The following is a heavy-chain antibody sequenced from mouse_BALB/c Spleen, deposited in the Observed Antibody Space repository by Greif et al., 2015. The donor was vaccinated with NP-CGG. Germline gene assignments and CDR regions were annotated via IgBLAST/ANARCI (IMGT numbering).Heavy chain of an antibody. CDR2: ILPGSGST. D-gene: IGHD2-10*01. V-gene: IGHV1-9*01. CDR1: GYTFSSYW. Sequence: QVQLQQSGAELMKPGASVKISCKATGYTFSSYWIEWVKQRPGHGLEWIGEILPGSGSTNYNEKFKGKATFTADTSSNTAYMQLSSLTSEDSAVYYCARSAYYGNYVAMDYWGQGTSVTVSS. J-gene: IGHJ4*01. CDR3: ARSAYYGNYVAMDY.